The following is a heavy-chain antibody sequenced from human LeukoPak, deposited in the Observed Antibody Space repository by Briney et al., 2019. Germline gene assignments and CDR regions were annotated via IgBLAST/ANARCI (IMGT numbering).Heavy chain of an antibody. J-gene: IGHJ4*02. CDR3: AKDRGIISDY. V-gene: IGHV3-53*01. CDR1: GFTVSSNS. Sequence: GGSLRLSCTVSGFTVSSNSISWVRQAPGKGLEWVSFIYSDNTHYSDSVKGRFTISRDNAKNSLYLQMNSLRAENTAVYYCAKDRGIISDYWGQGTLVTVSS. CDR2: IYSDNT. D-gene: IGHD3-10*01.